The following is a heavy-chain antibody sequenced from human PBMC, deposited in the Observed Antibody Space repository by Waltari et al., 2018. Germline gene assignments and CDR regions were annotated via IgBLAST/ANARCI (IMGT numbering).Heavy chain of an antibody. CDR1: ACWFIVYH. D-gene: IGHD1-26*01. Sequence: QVPLEQSGTAVMKRGASVKVSCQSSACWFIVYHLHWSRPTPGQGLEWLGWINPKKGDTGYAQNFLGRVTMTRDTSINTVYMDLSGLRSDDTAVLYCARDPGPIVGAPDYWGQGTLVTVSS. CDR3: ARDPGPIVGAPDY. J-gene: IGHJ4*02. CDR2: INPKKGDT. V-gene: IGHV1-2*02.